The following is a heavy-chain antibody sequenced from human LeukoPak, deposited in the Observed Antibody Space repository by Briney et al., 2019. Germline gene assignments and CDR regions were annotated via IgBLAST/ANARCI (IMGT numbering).Heavy chain of an antibody. CDR2: ISSSSYI. J-gene: IGHJ5*02. D-gene: IGHD3-10*01. CDR1: GFTFSSYS. CDR3: ARDTLRGVPNWFDP. V-gene: IGHV3-21*01. Sequence: GGSLRLSCGASGFTFSSYSMNWVRQAPGKGLEWVSSISSSSYIYYADSVKGRFTISRDNAKNSLYLQMNSLRAEDTAVYYCARDTLRGVPNWFDPWGQGTLVTVSS.